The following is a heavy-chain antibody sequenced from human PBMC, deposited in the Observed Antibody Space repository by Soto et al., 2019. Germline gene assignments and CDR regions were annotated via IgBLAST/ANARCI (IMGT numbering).Heavy chain of an antibody. CDR3: ARSSGYHDTYPTTQYFKH. CDR1: VFTFSTYW. V-gene: IGHV3-7*01. J-gene: IGHJ1*01. Sequence: XGSLRLSCASSVFTFSTYWMSCVRHSPGKWLEWVANINQDGSEKYYVDSVKGRFTISRDNARNSLYLQVNSLRADDTAMFYCARSSGYHDTYPTTQYFKHWGHGTLVIVS. D-gene: IGHD3-22*01. CDR2: INQDGSEK.